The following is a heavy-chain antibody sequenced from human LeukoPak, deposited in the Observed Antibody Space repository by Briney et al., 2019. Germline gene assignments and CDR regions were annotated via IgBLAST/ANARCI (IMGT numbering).Heavy chain of an antibody. Sequence: PSETLSLTCAVYGGSFSGYYWSWIRQPPGKGLEWIGEINHSGSTNYNPSLKSRVTISVDTSKNQFSLKLSSVTAADTAVYYCARGSNAGNWFDPWGQGTLVTVSS. D-gene: IGHD4/OR15-4a*01. CDR2: INHSGST. CDR1: GGSFSGYY. CDR3: ARGSNAGNWFDP. V-gene: IGHV4-34*01. J-gene: IGHJ5*02.